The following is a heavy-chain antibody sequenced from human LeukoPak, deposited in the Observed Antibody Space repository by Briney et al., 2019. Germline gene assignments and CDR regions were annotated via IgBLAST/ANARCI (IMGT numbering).Heavy chain of an antibody. Sequence: SGTLFLTCTVSGGSISSYYWSWIRQPPGKGLEWIGYIYYSGSTNYNPSLKSRVTISVDTSKNQFSLKLSSVTAADTAVYYCARSYDFWSGYYVNWFDPWGQGTLVTVSS. J-gene: IGHJ5*02. V-gene: IGHV4-59*01. CDR1: GGSISSYY. D-gene: IGHD3-3*01. CDR3: ARSYDFWSGYYVNWFDP. CDR2: IYYSGST.